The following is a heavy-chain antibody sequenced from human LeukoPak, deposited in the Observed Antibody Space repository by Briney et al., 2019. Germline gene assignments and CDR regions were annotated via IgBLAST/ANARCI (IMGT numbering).Heavy chain of an antibody. CDR1: GGSFSGYY. Sequence: KPSENLSPNCAVYGGSFSGYYWGWIRQPPGKGLEGSGGINHSGSTNYNPSLKSRVTISVDTSKNQFSLKLSSVTAADTAVYYCARFGLSLVVPAAIYGLGAFDIWGQGTMVTVSS. V-gene: IGHV4-34*01. D-gene: IGHD2-2*01. CDR3: ARFGLSLVVPAAIYGLGAFDI. J-gene: IGHJ3*02. CDR2: INHSGST.